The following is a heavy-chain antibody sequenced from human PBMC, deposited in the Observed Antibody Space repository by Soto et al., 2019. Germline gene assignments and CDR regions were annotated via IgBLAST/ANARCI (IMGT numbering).Heavy chain of an antibody. V-gene: IGHV1-69*12. Sequence: QVQLVQSGAEVKKPGSSVKVSCKASGGTFSSYAISWVRQAPGQGLEWMGGIIPIFGTANYAQKFQGRVTITAGETTSTAFMELSRLRSADNAVYHCARGLYSGGYSSPPFDSWGRGTLVAVCS. CDR1: GGTFSSYA. CDR2: IIPIFGTA. D-gene: IGHD1-26*01. CDR3: ARGLYSGGYSSPPFDS. J-gene: IGHJ4*02.